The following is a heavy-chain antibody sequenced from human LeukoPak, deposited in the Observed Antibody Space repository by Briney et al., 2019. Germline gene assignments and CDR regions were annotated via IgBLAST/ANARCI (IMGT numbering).Heavy chain of an antibody. CDR1: GFTFSSYA. V-gene: IGHV3-23*01. CDR3: ARHEMVTGIGWVYYYMDV. Sequence: PGGSLRLSCVASGFTFSSYAMSWVRQAPGKGLEWVSAISGSGGSTYYADSVKGRFTISRDNSKNTVYLQMNSLRVEDTAVYYCARHEMVTGIGWVYYYMDVWGKGTTVTISS. D-gene: IGHD2-21*02. J-gene: IGHJ6*03. CDR2: ISGSGGST.